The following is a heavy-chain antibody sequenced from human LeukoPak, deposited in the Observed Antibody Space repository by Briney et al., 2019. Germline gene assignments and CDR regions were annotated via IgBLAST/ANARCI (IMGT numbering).Heavy chain of an antibody. CDR2: IYTSGST. D-gene: IGHD2-8*01. Sequence: SETLSLTCTVSGGSISSGSYYWSWIRQPAGKGLEWIGRIYTSGSTNYNPSLKSRVTISVDTSKNQFSLKLSSVTAADTAVYYCARLVVWTSHFDYWGQGTLVTVSS. J-gene: IGHJ4*02. CDR3: ARLVVWTSHFDY. CDR1: GGSISSGSYY. V-gene: IGHV4-61*02.